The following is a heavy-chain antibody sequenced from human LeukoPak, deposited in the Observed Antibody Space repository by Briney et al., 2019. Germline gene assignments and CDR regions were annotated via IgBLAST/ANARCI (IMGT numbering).Heavy chain of an antibody. V-gene: IGHV3-30*02. CDR2: IRYDGGNQ. CDR1: GFTFSSYG. J-gene: IGHJ1*01. Sequence: GSLRLSCAASGFTFSSYGMHWVRQTPGKGLECVAFIRYDGGNQYYTDSVKGRFTISRDNAKNSLYLQMNSLRAEDTAVYYCATYSSLNRREFQFWGQGTLLTVSS. CDR3: ATYSSLNRREFQF. D-gene: IGHD3-22*01.